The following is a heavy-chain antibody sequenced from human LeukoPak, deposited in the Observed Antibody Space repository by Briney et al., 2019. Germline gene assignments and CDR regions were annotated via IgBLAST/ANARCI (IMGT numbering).Heavy chain of an antibody. CDR1: DDSINSFS. Sequence: SETLSLTCSVSDDSINSFSWNWIRQPPGKGLEWIGYIYYSGTTNYNPSLKSRITMSIDTSKKQFPLNLRSVTAADTAVYYCARETGPTVFDYWGQGALVTVSS. V-gene: IGHV4-59*01. D-gene: IGHD4-17*01. CDR3: ARETGPTVFDY. CDR2: IYYSGTT. J-gene: IGHJ4*02.